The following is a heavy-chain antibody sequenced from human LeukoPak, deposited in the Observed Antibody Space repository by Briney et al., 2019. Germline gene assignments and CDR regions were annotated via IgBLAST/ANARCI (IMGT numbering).Heavy chain of an antibody. CDR3: ARVSRLWFGEFANYYYYYYMDV. V-gene: IGHV4-61*02. Sequence: SETLSLTCTVSGGSISSSSYYWSWIRQPAGKGLEWIGRIYTSGSTNYNPSLKSRVTISVDTSKNQFSLKLSSVTAADTAVYYCARVSRLWFGEFANYYYYYYMDVWGKGTTVTISS. J-gene: IGHJ6*03. D-gene: IGHD3-10*01. CDR1: GGSISSSSYY. CDR2: IYTSGST.